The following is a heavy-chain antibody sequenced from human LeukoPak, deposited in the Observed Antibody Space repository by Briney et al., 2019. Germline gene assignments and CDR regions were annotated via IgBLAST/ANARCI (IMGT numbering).Heavy chain of an antibody. D-gene: IGHD5-24*01. CDR2: ISWNSGSI. CDR1: GFTFDDYA. V-gene: IGHV3-9*03. J-gene: IGHJ4*02. CDR3: AKEGRKDGYNSGSFDY. Sequence: QPGGSLRLSCAASGFTFDDYAMHWVRQAPGKGLEWVSGISWNSGSIGYADSVKGRFTISRDNAKNSLYLQMNSLRAEDMALYYCAKEGRKDGYNSGSFDYWGQGTLVTVSS.